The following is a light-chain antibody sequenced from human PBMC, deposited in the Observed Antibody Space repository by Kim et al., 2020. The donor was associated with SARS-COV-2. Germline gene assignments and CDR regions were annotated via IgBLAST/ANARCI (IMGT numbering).Light chain of an antibody. CDR3: QVWDSYSDHRV. V-gene: IGLV3-21*04. Sequence: SYELTQPHSVSVAPGKTASLTCGGNNIGSKTVHWYQQKPGQAPVLVIYYDSDRPSGIPERFSGSNSGNTATLTISRVEAGDEADYYCQVWDSYSDHRVFG. CDR1: NIGSKT. J-gene: IGLJ2*01. CDR2: YDS.